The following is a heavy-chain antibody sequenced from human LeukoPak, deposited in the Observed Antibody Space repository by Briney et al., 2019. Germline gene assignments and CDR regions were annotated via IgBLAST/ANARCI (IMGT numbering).Heavy chain of an antibody. CDR2: ITRSSTTI. CDR1: GFNFSIYS. CDR3: ARAPRAPTPGY. V-gene: IGHV3-48*01. Sequence: PGGSLRLSCAASGFNFSIYSMNWVRQAPGKGLEWVSYITRSSTTIYYTDSVKGRFTISRDNAKNSLYLQMNSLRAEDTAMYYCARAPRAPTPGYWGQGTLVTVSS. D-gene: IGHD3-10*01. J-gene: IGHJ4*02.